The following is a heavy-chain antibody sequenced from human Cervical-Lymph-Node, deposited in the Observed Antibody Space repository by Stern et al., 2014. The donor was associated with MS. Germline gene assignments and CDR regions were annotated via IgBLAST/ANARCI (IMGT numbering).Heavy chain of an antibody. V-gene: IGHV3-33*01. CDR2: IWYDGTNK. CDR1: GFTFSNNG. CDR3: ARGNLWNYDYLDY. J-gene: IGHJ4*02. Sequence: VQLVESGGGVVQPGGSLRLSCAASGFTFSNNGMHWVRQAPGKGLEWVAVIWYDGTNKYYADSVKDRFSISRDNSKNTLYLQMNSLRAADTAVYYCARGNLWNYDYLDYWGRGSLVTVSS. D-gene: IGHD1-7*01.